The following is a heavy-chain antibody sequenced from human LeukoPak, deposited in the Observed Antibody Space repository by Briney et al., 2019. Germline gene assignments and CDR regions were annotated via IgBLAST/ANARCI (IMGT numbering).Heavy chain of an antibody. V-gene: IGHV4-4*02. CDR3: ARKGYCSGGSCPVGYYYYGMDV. CDR2: IYHSGST. Sequence: SGTLSLTCAVSGGSISSSNWWSWVRQRPGKGLEWIGEIYHSGSTNYNPSLKSRVTISVDKSKNQFSLKLSSVTAADTAVYYCARKGYCSGGSCPVGYYYYGMDVWGQGTTVTVSS. D-gene: IGHD2-15*01. J-gene: IGHJ6*02. CDR1: GGSISSSNW.